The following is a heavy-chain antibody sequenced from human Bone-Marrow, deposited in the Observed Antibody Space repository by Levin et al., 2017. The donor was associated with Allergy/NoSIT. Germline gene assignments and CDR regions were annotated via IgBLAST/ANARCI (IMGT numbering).Heavy chain of an antibody. D-gene: IGHD6-19*01. CDR2: INWNGGST. CDR1: GFTFDDSG. Sequence: GESLKISCAASGFTFDDSGMSWVRQAPGKGLEWVSGINWNGGSTAYADSVKGRFTISRDNGKKSLYLQMSSLRAEDTALYYCVRVQAPPSGGYHLAVAGAFASWGQGILVTVSS. V-gene: IGHV3-20*04. CDR3: VRVQAPPSGGYHLAVAGAFAS. J-gene: IGHJ4*02.